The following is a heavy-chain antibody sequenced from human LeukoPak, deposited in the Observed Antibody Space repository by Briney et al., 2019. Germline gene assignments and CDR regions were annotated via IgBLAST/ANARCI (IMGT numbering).Heavy chain of an antibody. J-gene: IGHJ1*01. V-gene: IGHV3-30*18. CDR3: AKDEDARPMYFQD. CDR1: GFTFSSYG. D-gene: IGHD3-10*02. Sequence: QPGGSLRLSCAASGFTFSSYGMHWVRQAPGKGLEWVAVISYDGSNKYYADSVKGRFTISRDNSKNTLYLQMNTLRAEDTAVYYCAKDEDARPMYFQDWGQGTLVTVSS. CDR2: ISYDGSNK.